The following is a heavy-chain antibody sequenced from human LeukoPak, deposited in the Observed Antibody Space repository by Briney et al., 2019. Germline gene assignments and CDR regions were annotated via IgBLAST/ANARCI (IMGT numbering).Heavy chain of an antibody. CDR2: IYYSGST. CDR1: GGSISSSSYY. D-gene: IGHD3-10*01. CDR3: ARVSRGSGSYSDY. J-gene: IGHJ4*02. Sequence: SETLSLTCTVSGGSISSSSYYWSWIRQHPGKGLEWIGYIYYSGSTYYNPSLKSRVTISVDTSKNQFSLKLSSVTAADTAVYYCARVSRGSGSYSDYWGQGTLVTVSS. V-gene: IGHV4-31*03.